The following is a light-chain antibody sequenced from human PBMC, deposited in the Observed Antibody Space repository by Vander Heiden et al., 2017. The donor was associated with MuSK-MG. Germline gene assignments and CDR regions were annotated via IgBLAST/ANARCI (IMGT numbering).Light chain of an antibody. CDR2: LGS. J-gene: IGKJ1*01. CDR1: QSLLHSNGYNY. CDR3: MQALQTPWS. Sequence: IVMTQSRLSLPVTPGEPACISCRSSQSLLHSNGYNYLDWYLQKPGQSPQLLIYLGSNRASGVPDRFSGSGSGTDFTLKISRVEAEDVGVYYCMQALQTPWSFGQGTKVEIK. V-gene: IGKV2-28*01.